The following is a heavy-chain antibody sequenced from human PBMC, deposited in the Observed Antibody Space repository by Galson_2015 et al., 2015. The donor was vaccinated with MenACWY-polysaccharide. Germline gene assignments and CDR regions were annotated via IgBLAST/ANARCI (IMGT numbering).Heavy chain of an antibody. Sequence: SVKVSCKASGYTFGSYAMNWVRQAPGQGLVWMGWINTNTGNPTSAPGFTGRFVFSLDTSVSTAYLQISSLKAEDTAVYYCARESEYYDSFDGFDIWGQGTMVTVSS. CDR3: ARESEYYDSFDGFDI. CDR1: GYTFGSYA. V-gene: IGHV7-4-1*02. D-gene: IGHD3-22*01. CDR2: INTNTGNP. J-gene: IGHJ3*02.